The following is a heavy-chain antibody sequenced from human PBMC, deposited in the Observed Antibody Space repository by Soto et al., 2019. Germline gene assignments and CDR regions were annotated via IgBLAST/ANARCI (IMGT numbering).Heavy chain of an antibody. CDR1: GYTFTSYD. V-gene: IGHV1-8*01. J-gene: IGHJ5*02. Sequence: ASVKVSCKASGYTFTSYDINWVRQATGQGLEWMGWMNPNSGNTGYAQKFQGRVTMTRNTAISTAYMELCSLRSEDTAVYYCARGVRSYDYIWGSYRSEKMFDPWGQGTLVTVSS. CDR3: ARGVRSYDYIWGSYRSEKMFDP. D-gene: IGHD3-16*02. CDR2: MNPNSGNT.